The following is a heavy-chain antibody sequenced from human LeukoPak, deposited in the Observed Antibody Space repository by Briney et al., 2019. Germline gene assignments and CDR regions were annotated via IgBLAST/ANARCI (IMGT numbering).Heavy chain of an antibody. CDR3: AKDLEEQWLVD. V-gene: IGHV3-23*01. CDR2: ISGSGGST. D-gene: IGHD6-19*01. J-gene: IGHJ4*02. CDR1: GFTFSSYA. Sequence: PGGSLRLSCAASGFTFSSYAMSWVRQAPGKGLEWVSAISGSGGSTYYADSVKGRFTISRDNPKNTLYLQMNSLRAEDAAVYYCAKDLEEQWLVDWGQGTLVTVSS.